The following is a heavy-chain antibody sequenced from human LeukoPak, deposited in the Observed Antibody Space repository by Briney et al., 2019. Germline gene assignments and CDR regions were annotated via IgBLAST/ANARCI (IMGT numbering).Heavy chain of an antibody. CDR1: GGSISSSSYY. V-gene: IGHV4-39*01. Sequence: SETLSLTCTVSGGSISSSSYYWGWIRQPPGKGLEWIGSIYYSGSTYYNPSLKSRVTISVDTSKTQFSLKLSSVTAADTAVYYCARHFWAVADTRNYFDYWGQGTLVTVSS. CDR3: ARHFWAVADTRNYFDY. CDR2: IYYSGST. D-gene: IGHD6-19*01. J-gene: IGHJ4*02.